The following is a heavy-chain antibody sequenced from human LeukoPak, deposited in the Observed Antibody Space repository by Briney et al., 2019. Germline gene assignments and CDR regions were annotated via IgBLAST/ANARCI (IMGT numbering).Heavy chain of an antibody. CDR1: GNTLTVYY. J-gene: IGHJ4*02. CDR3: AMSYATSILDF. Sequence: ASVKVCCRASGNTLTVYYPHWVRQAPGQGLEWMGWINPHTGATDYAQKFQGRLTITWDTSISTAYMNLSRLGSDDTAMYYCAMSYATSILDFWGQGTLVIVSS. CDR2: INPHTGAT. V-gene: IGHV1-2*02. D-gene: IGHD3-16*01.